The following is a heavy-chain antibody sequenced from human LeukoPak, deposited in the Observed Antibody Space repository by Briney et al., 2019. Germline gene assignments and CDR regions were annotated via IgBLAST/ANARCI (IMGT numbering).Heavy chain of an antibody. CDR2: INPSGGST. V-gene: IGHV1-46*01. D-gene: IGHD1-7*01. CDR3: ARDWKGTEDY. CDR1: GYTFTSYY. Sequence: GASVKVSCKPSGYTFTSYYMHWVRQAPGQGLEWMGIINPSGGSTSYAQKFQGRVTMTRDTSTSTVYMELSSLRSEDTAVHYCARDWKGTEDYWGQGTLVTVSS. J-gene: IGHJ4*02.